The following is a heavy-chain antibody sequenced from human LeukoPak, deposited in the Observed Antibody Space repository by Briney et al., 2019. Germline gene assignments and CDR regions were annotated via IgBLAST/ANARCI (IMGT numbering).Heavy chain of an antibody. CDR3: ARSPTKRVPEDY. CDR1: GGSISSGSYY. Sequence: SETLSLTCTVSGGSISSGSYYWSWVRQPAGKGLEWIGHIYTSGSTNYNPSLKSRVTISVDTSKNQFSLRLTSVTAADTAVYYCARSPTKRVPEDYWGQGTLVTVSS. CDR2: IYTSGST. D-gene: IGHD2-2*01. J-gene: IGHJ4*02. V-gene: IGHV4-61*09.